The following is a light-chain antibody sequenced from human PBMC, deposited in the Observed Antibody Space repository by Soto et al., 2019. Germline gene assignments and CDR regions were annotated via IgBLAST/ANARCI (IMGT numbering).Light chain of an antibody. V-gene: IGKV3-11*01. CDR3: QQRSSWPIT. Sequence: EIVLTQSPATLSLSPGERATLSCRASQSVSNFLAWYLQRPGQAPRLLIFDASKRAAGVPARFSGSGSGTDFTLNISILDPEDFAVYYCQQRSSWPITFGQGTRLEIK. CDR1: QSVSNF. CDR2: DAS. J-gene: IGKJ5*01.